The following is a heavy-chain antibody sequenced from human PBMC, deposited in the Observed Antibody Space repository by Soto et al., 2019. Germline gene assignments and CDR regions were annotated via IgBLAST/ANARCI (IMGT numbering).Heavy chain of an antibody. Sequence: EVQLVESGGGLVQPGGSLKLSCAASGFTFSGSTIHWVRQTSGKGLECIGRVPSKTNTYATAYAASVRGRFTISRDDSKNTAYLQMNSLKTEDTAVYYCTRQYLDVPVASAIDYWGQGTLVTVSS. J-gene: IGHJ4*02. V-gene: IGHV3-73*02. D-gene: IGHD6-19*01. CDR2: VPSKTNTYAT. CDR1: GFTFSGST. CDR3: TRQYLDVPVASAIDY.